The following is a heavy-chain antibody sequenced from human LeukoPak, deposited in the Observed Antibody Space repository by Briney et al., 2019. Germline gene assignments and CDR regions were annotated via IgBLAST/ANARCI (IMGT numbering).Heavy chain of an antibody. CDR2: INHSGST. V-gene: IGHV4-34*01. J-gene: IGHJ4*02. CDR1: GGSFSGYY. CDR3: ARGWHYDSSLPYYFDY. D-gene: IGHD3-22*01. Sequence: SETLSLTCAVYGGSFSGYYWSWICQPPGKGLEWFGEINHSGSTNYNPSLKSRVTISVDTSKNQFSLKLSSVTAADTAVYYCARGWHYDSSLPYYFDYWGQGTLVTVSS.